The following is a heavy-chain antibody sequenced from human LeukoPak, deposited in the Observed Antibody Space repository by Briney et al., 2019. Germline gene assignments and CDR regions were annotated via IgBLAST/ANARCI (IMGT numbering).Heavy chain of an antibody. Sequence: GESLKISCRGSGYNFSDSWIGWVRQMPGKGLEWMGNIYPGDSDTRYSPSFQGQVTISADKSVSTAYLQWSSLKASDTAMYYCARQGPYCSSTSCYVVLDYWGQGTLVTVSS. J-gene: IGHJ4*02. CDR3: ARQGPYCSSTSCYVVLDY. CDR2: IYPGDSDT. V-gene: IGHV5-51*01. D-gene: IGHD2-2*01. CDR1: GYNFSDSW.